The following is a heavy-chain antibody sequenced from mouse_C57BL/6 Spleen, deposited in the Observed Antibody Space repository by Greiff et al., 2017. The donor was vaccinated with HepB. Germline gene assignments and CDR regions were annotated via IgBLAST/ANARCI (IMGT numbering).Heavy chain of an antibody. CDR3: ASFITTVVAYYYAMDY. CDR2: IYPRDGST. V-gene: IGHV1-78*01. D-gene: IGHD1-1*01. Sequence: VQLQQSDAELVKPGASVKISCKVSGYTFTDHTIHWMKQRPEQGLEWIGYIYPRDGSTKYNEKFKGKATLTADKSSSTAYKQLNSLTSEDSAVYFCASFITTVVAYYYAMDYWGQGTSVTVSS. CDR1: GYTFTDHT. J-gene: IGHJ4*01.